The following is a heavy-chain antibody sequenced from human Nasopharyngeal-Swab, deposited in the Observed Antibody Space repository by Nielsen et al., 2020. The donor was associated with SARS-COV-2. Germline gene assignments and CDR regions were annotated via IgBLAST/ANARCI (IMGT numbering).Heavy chain of an antibody. CDR2: ISYDGHTQ. D-gene: IGHD3-10*01. Sequence: GGSLRLSCAASGFTVSAFGMHWVRQAPGEVLEWVAHISYDGHTQYYSDSVTGRFTISRDNSKNTLDLQMNSLRPEDTAVYYCARDDGSLGDIWGQGTLVTVSS. CDR3: ARDDGSLGDI. CDR1: GFTVSAFG. V-gene: IGHV3-30*03. J-gene: IGHJ4*02.